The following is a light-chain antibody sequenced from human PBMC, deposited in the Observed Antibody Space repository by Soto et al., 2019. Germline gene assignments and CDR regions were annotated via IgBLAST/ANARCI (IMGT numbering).Light chain of an antibody. CDR1: SSDVGAYNY. Sequence: QSVLTQPASVSGPPGQSITISCTGTSSDVGAYNYVSWYQHHPGKAPRLVIYDVTNRPSGISDRFSGSKSGNTASLTISGLLAEDEADYYCTSYTSTSTYVFGTGIKLTV. CDR2: DVT. CDR3: TSYTSTSTYV. J-gene: IGLJ1*01. V-gene: IGLV2-14*01.